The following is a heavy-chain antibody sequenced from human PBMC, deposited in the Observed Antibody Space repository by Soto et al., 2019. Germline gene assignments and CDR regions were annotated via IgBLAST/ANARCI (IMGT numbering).Heavy chain of an antibody. D-gene: IGHD5-12*01. Sequence: PSETLSLTCDVSGGSMSSYYWSWVRQPPGKGLEWIGYIYSSGTHNYNPSLESRLTISIDTSKDQFSLRLGSVTAADTAVYYCARVQMATLFFDYWGQGTLVTVSS. V-gene: IGHV4-59*01. CDR1: GGSMSSYY. CDR3: ARVQMATLFFDY. CDR2: IYSSGTH. J-gene: IGHJ4*02.